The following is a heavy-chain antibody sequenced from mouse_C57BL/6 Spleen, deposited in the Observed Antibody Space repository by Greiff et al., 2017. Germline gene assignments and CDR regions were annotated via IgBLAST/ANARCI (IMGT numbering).Heavy chain of an antibody. CDR3: ARHGFYYGNHGFDV. V-gene: IGHV1-62-2*01. CDR1: GYTFPEYT. Sequence: QVQLKESGAELVKPGASVKLSCKASGYTFPEYTIHWVKQRSGQALEWIGWFYPGSGSIKSNEKFKDKATLTAAKSSSTVYMRLSRLASEGSAVYFCARHGFYYGNHGFDVWGTGTTVTVSS. CDR2: FYPGSGSI. J-gene: IGHJ1*03. D-gene: IGHD2-1*01.